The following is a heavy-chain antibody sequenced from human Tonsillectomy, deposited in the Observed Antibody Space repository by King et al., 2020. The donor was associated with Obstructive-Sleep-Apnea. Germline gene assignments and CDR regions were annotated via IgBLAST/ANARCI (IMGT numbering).Heavy chain of an antibody. CDR1: GGTFSSYA. CDR2: IIPIFGTA. Sequence: QLVQSGAEVKKPGSSVKVSCKASGGTFSSYAISWVRQAPGQGLEWMGGIIPIFGTANYAQKFQGRVTITADESTSTAYMELSSLRSEDTAVYYCARGAGIVVVPAAIYYYYYGMDVWGQGTTVTVSS. J-gene: IGHJ6*02. CDR3: ARGAGIVVVPAAIYYYYYGMDV. D-gene: IGHD2-2*01. V-gene: IGHV1-69*01.